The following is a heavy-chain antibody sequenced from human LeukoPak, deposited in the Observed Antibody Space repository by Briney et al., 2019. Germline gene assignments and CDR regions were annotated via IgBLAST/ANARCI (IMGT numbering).Heavy chain of an antibody. V-gene: IGHV4-39*07. Sequence: SETLSLTCTVSGGSISSSSYYWGWILQAPGKGMEWIGSFEYGGSTYYNPSLKSRVTISVDTSKNQFSLKLSSVTAADSAVYYCARESSRDCRTTSCYEVFDPWGQGTLVTVSS. CDR2: FEYGGST. CDR1: GGSISSSSYY. D-gene: IGHD2-2*01. CDR3: ARESSRDCRTTSCYEVFDP. J-gene: IGHJ5*02.